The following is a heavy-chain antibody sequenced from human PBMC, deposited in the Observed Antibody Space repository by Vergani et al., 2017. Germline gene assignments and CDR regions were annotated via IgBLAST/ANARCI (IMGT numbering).Heavy chain of an antibody. CDR3: TRQRSAAEESEGGDY. D-gene: IGHD6-13*01. V-gene: IGHV3-73*01. CDR2: IRSKANSYAT. Sequence: EVQLLESGGGLVQPGGSLKLSCAASGFTFSGSAMYCVRQASGKGLDWVGRIRSKANSYATAYAASVKGRFTIPRDDSKNTAYLQMNSLKTEDTAVYYVTRQRSAAEESEGGDYWGQGTLGTVSS. CDR1: GFTFSGSA. J-gene: IGHJ4*02.